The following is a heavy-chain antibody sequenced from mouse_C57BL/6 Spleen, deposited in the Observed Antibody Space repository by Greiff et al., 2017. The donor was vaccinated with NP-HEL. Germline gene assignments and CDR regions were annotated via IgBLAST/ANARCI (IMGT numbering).Heavy chain of an antibody. D-gene: IGHD3-2*02. CDR3: AKRSGPWFAY. Sequence: VQLQQSGPELVKPGASVKISCKASGYTFTDYYMNWVKQSPGKSLEWIGDINPNSGGTSYNQKFKGKATLTVDKSSSTAYMELRSLTSEDSAVYYCAKRSGPWFAYWGQGTLVTVSA. V-gene: IGHV1-26*01. CDR1: GYTFTDYY. CDR2: INPNSGGT. J-gene: IGHJ3*01.